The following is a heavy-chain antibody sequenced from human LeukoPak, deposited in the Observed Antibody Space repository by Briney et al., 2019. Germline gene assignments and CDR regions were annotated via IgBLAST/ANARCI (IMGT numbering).Heavy chain of an antibody. V-gene: IGHV4-34*01. CDR1: GGSFSGYY. Sequence: SETLSLTCAVYGGSFSGYYWSWIRQPPGKGLEWIGEINHSGSTNYNPSLKSRVNISINKSKNQFSLKLSSVTPADTAVYYCASDGSSSFDYWGQGTLVTVSS. CDR3: ASDGSSSFDY. J-gene: IGHJ4*02. D-gene: IGHD6-6*01. CDR2: INHSGST.